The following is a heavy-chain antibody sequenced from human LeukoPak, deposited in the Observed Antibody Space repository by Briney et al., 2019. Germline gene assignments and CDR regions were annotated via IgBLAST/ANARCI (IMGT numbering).Heavy chain of an antibody. CDR2: IIPIFGTA. Sequence: SVKVSCKASGGTFISYAISWVRQAPGQGLEWMGGIIPIFGTANYAQKFQGRVTVTADESTSTAYMELSSLRSEDTAVYYCARGDGDYGGDNAGFNWSDPWGQGTLVTVSS. D-gene: IGHD4-17*01. V-gene: IGHV1-69*13. J-gene: IGHJ5*02. CDR3: ARGDGDYGGDNAGFNWSDP. CDR1: GGTFISYA.